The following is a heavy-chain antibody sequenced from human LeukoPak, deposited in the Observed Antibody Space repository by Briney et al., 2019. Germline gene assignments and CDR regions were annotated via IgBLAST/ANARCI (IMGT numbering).Heavy chain of an antibody. J-gene: IGHJ4*02. CDR1: GFTFSSYS. D-gene: IGHD2-21*02. CDR2: ISSSSSTI. CDR3: ARDPSYCGGDCSFADY. V-gene: IGHV3-48*01. Sequence: GGSLRLSCAASGFTFSSYSMNWVRQAPGKGLEWVSYISSSSSTIYYADSVKGRFTISRDNSKNTLYLQMNSLRAEDTAVYYCARDPSYCGGDCSFADYWGQGTLVTVSS.